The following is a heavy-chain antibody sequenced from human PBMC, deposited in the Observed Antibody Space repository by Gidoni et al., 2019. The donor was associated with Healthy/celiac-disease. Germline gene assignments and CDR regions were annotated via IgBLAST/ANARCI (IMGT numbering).Heavy chain of an antibody. Sequence: EWVSAISGSGGSTYYADSVKGRFTISRDNSKNTLYLQMNSLRAEDTAVYYCAKDVTLAAAREGSNWFDPWGQGTLVTVSS. V-gene: IGHV3-23*01. CDR2: ISGSGGST. D-gene: IGHD6-13*01. J-gene: IGHJ5*02. CDR3: AKDVTLAAAREGSNWFDP.